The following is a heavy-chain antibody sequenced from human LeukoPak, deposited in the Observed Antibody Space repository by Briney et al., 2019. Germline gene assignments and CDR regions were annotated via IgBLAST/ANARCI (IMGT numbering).Heavy chain of an antibody. V-gene: IGHV1-18*01. Sequence: ASVKVSCKASGYTFTTHGITWVRQAPGQGLEWMGWISAYTANTNYAQKLQGRVTMTTDTSTSTAYMELRSLRSDDTAVYYCARLGSGSYYNTLRYWGQGTLVTVSS. D-gene: IGHD3-10*01. CDR1: GYTFTTHG. CDR3: ARLGSGSYYNTLRY. CDR2: ISAYTANT. J-gene: IGHJ4*02.